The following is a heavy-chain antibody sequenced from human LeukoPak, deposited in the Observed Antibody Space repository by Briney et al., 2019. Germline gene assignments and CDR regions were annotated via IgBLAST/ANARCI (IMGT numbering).Heavy chain of an antibody. CDR1: GGSISSSSDY. CDR3: ARPYGGNPGYFDY. D-gene: IGHD4-23*01. J-gene: IGHJ4*02. V-gene: IGHV4-39*01. Sequence: TSETLSLTCTVSGGSISSSSDYCGWIRQPPGKGLEWIGNIYYSGTTYYNPSLKSRVTISVDTSKNQFSLKLTSVTAADTAVYYCARPYGGNPGYFDYWGQGTLVAVSS. CDR2: IYYSGTT.